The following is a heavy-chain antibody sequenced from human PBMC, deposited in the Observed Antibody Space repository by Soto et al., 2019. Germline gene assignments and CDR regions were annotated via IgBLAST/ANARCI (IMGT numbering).Heavy chain of an antibody. CDR3: TAGKLYPSLDFDY. J-gene: IGHJ4*02. D-gene: IGHD2-8*01. Sequence: QAGGSLRLSCAASGFTFSSYEMNWVRQAPGKGLEWVSYISSGGSTIYYADSVRGRFTISRDNAKNSLYLQMNSLKTEDTAVYYCTAGKLYPSLDFDYWGQGTLVTVSS. CDR2: ISSGGSTI. V-gene: IGHV3-48*03. CDR1: GFTFSSYE.